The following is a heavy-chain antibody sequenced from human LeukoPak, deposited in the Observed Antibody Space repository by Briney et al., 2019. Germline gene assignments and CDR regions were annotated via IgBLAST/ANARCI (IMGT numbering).Heavy chain of an antibody. Sequence: TSETESLTCTVSGGSINSSSHYWRWIRQPPGKGLEWIGSIYYSGSTNYNPSLKSRVTISVDTSKNQFSLKLSSVTAADTAVYYCARRRRYYGSGDLDYWGQGTLVTVSS. D-gene: IGHD3-10*01. CDR1: GGSINSSSHY. CDR3: ARRRRYYGSGDLDY. J-gene: IGHJ4*02. V-gene: IGHV4-39*07. CDR2: IYYSGST.